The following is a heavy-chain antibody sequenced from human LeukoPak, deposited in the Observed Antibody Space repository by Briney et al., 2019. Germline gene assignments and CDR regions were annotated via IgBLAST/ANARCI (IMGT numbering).Heavy chain of an antibody. V-gene: IGHV4-59*12. J-gene: IGHJ6*03. D-gene: IGHD6-19*01. Sequence: SETLSLTCTVSGGSIRGYYWSWIRQPPGKGLEWIGYIYYSGSTIYNPSLKSRLTISVDTSKNQFSLKLSSVTAADTAVYYCARDSIAVAGNYYYYYMDVWGKGTTVTISS. CDR2: IYYSGST. CDR3: ARDSIAVAGNYYYYYMDV. CDR1: GGSIRGYY.